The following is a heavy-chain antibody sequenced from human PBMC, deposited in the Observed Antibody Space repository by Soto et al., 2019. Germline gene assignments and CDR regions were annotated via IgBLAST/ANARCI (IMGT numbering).Heavy chain of an antibody. CDR1: GFTFSSYS. CDR3: ARNESSNIFGMDV. CDR2: ISNSSFSI. V-gene: IGHV3-21*01. J-gene: IGHJ6*02. D-gene: IGHD6-6*01. Sequence: EVQLVESGGGLVKPGGSLRLSCAASGFTFSSYSMNWVRQAPGQGLEWVSSISNSSFSINYADSVKGRSSISRDNAQNSLHLQMINLGAEVTALNSVARNESSNIFGMDVWGQWTKVNVSS.